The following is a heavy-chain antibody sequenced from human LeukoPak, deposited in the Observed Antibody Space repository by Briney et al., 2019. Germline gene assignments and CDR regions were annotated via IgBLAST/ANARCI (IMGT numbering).Heavy chain of an antibody. CDR2: IYYSGST. D-gene: IGHD3-22*01. CDR1: GASINPYY. Sequence: PSETLSLTCSVSGASINPYYWSWIRQPPGGGLEWIGYIYYSGSTNYNASLKSRVTISVDTSKNQFSLKLTSVTAADTAVYYCARSRNYDSSAFYEFDYWGQGTLVTVSS. V-gene: IGHV4-59*01. CDR3: ARSRNYDSSAFYEFDY. J-gene: IGHJ4*02.